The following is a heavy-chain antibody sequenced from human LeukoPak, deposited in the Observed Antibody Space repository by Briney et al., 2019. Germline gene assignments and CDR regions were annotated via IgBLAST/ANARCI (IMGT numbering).Heavy chain of an antibody. D-gene: IGHD2-2*01. CDR1: GFTFSRFW. V-gene: IGHV3-7*01. CDR3: AKDDGYCSSTSCYLDY. J-gene: IGHJ4*02. Sequence: GGSLRLSCAASGFTFSRFWMSWVRQAPGKGLEWVANIKQDGSEKFYVDSVKGRFTISRDNSKNTLYLQMNSLRAEDTAVYYCAKDDGYCSSTSCYLDYWGQGTLVTVSS. CDR2: IKQDGSEK.